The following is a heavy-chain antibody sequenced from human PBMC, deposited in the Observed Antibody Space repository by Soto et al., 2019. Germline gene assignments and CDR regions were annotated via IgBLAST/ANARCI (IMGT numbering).Heavy chain of an antibody. J-gene: IGHJ6*02. CDR2: INPTSGDT. D-gene: IGHD3-22*01. CDR3: ARDWYYYDSSGYSKPIYYYYYGMDV. V-gene: IGHV1-2*06. CDR1: GYTFTDYY. Sequence: ASVKVSCKASGYTFTDYYMHWVRQAPGQGLEWMGRINPTSGDTSFAPKFQGRVTMTRDTSIRTAYMELSRLRSDDTAVYYCARDWYYYDSSGYSKPIYYYYYGMDVWGQGTTVTVSS.